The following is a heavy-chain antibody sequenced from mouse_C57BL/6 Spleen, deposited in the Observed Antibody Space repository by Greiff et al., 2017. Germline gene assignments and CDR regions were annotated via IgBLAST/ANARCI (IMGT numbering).Heavy chain of an antibody. CDR3: SDSSAAY. J-gene: IGHJ3*01. Sequence: VQLQQSGAELAKPGASVKLSCKASGYTFTRYWMHWVKQRPGQGLEWIGMIHPNSGSTNYNEKFKSKATLTVDKSSSTAYMQLGRLTSKYSAVYYCSDSSAAYWGHGTLVTVSA. CDR2: IHPNSGST. CDR1: GYTFTRYW. D-gene: IGHD3-2*01. V-gene: IGHV1-64*01.